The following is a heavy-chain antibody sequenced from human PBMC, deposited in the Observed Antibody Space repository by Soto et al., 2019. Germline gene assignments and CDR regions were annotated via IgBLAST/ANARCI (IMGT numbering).Heavy chain of an antibody. J-gene: IGHJ4*02. V-gene: IGHV4-59*08. D-gene: IGHD5-18*01. CDR1: GGSISNYY. CDR2: IYYSGST. CDR3: ARHRYSYGVYYFDY. Sequence: SETLSLTCIVSGGSISNYYWSWIWQPPGKGLEWIGYIYYSGSTNYNPSLTSRVTISVDTSKNQFSLKLSSVTAADTAVYYCARHRYSYGVYYFDYWGQGTLVTVSS.